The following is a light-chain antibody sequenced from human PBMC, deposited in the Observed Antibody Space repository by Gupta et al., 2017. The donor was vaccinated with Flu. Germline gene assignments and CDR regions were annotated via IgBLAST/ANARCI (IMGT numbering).Light chain of an antibody. V-gene: IGLV3-21*02. CDR2: DDS. Sequence: SSVLTQPPSVSVAPGQTARITCGGNNIGSKSVHWYQQKPGQAPVLVVYDDSDQPSGIPERFSGSNSGNTATLTISRVEAGDEADYYCQVWDRSSDNYVFGTGTKVTVL. CDR1: NIGSKS. J-gene: IGLJ1*01. CDR3: QVWDRSSDNYV.